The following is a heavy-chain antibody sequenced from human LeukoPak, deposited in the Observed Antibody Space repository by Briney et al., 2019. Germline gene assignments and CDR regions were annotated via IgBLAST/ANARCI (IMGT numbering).Heavy chain of an antibody. D-gene: IGHD2-2*01. Sequence: ASETLSLTCTVSGGSVSSYYWSWIRRPPGRGLEWIAYLSHSGSSDSNPSLKSRVTTLVDTSKNQFSLKLTSVTAADTAAYYCARARYANAWYAFDIWGHGTMVTVSS. CDR3: ARARYANAWYAFDI. CDR1: GGSVSSYY. V-gene: IGHV4-59*02. CDR2: LSHSGSS. J-gene: IGHJ3*02.